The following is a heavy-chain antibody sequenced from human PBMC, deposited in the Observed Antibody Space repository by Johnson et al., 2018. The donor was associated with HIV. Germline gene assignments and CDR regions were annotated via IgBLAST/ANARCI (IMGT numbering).Heavy chain of an antibody. CDR3: ARGGITFGGVIAPGAFDI. D-gene: IGHD3-16*02. CDR1: GFKFSDFA. CDR2: IYSGGST. Sequence: QVQLVESGGGVVQPGRSLRLSCAASGFKFSDFAMHWVRQIPGKGLEWVSVIYSGGSTYYADSVKGRFTISRDNSQNTLYLQMGSLRAEDMAVYYCARGGITFGGVIAPGAFDIWGQGTMVTVSS. J-gene: IGHJ3*02. V-gene: IGHV3-NL1*01.